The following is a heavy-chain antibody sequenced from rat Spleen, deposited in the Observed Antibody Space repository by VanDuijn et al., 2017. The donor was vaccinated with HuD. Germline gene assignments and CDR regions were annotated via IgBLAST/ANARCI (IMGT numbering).Heavy chain of an antibody. CDR1: GFTLSDYD. V-gene: IGHV5-29*01. CDR2: ISYDGGST. Sequence: EVQLVESDGGLVQPGRSLNLSCAASGFTLSDYDMAWVRQAPTKGLEWVATISYDGGSTDYRDSVKGRFTISRDNAKSTLYLQMDSLRSEDTATYYCARRETPDYWGQGVMVTVSS. J-gene: IGHJ2*01. CDR3: ARRETPDY. D-gene: IGHD3-4*01.